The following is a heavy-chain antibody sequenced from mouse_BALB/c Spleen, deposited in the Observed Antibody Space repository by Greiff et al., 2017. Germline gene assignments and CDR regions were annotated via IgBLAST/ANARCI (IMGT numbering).Heavy chain of an antibody. J-gene: IGHJ2*01. CDR2: ISSGSSTI. D-gene: IGHD3-2*01. CDR3: ARGGQLGSSDY. Sequence: EVKLVESGGGLVQPGGSRKLSCAASGFTFSSFGMHWVRQAPEKGLEWVAYISSGSSTIYYADTVKGRFTISRDNPKNTLFLQMTSLRSEDTAMYYCARGGQLGSSDYWGQGTTLTVSS. CDR1: GFTFSSFG. V-gene: IGHV5-17*02.